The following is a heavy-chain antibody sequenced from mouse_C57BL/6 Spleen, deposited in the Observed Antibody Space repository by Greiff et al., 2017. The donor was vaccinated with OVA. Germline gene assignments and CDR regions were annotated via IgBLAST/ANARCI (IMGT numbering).Heavy chain of an antibody. CDR2: IYPRSGNT. CDR1: GYTFTSYG. J-gene: IGHJ1*03. CDR3: ARGYGSSNWYFDV. Sequence: QVQLKESGAELARPGASVKLSCKASGYTFTSYGISWVKQRTGQGLEWIGEIYPRSGNTYYNEKFKGKATLTADKSSSTAYMELRSLTSEDSAVYFCARGYGSSNWYFDVWGTGTTVTVSS. D-gene: IGHD1-1*01. V-gene: IGHV1-81*01.